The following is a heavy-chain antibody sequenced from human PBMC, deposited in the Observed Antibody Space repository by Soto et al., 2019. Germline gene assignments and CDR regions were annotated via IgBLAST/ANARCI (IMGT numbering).Heavy chain of an antibody. V-gene: IGHV2-5*02. D-gene: IGHD3-22*01. CDR1: GFSLSTSGVG. CDR2: IYWDDDK. Sequence: QITLKESGPTLVKPTQTLTLTCTFSGFSLSTSGVGVGWIRQPPGKALEWLALIYWDDDKRYSPSLKSRLTSNKDTSKNPVVLKMTNMDPVDTAKYFCAHTFTDYYDSSGYGGGGAFDIWGQGTMVTVSS. J-gene: IGHJ3*02. CDR3: AHTFTDYYDSSGYGGGGAFDI.